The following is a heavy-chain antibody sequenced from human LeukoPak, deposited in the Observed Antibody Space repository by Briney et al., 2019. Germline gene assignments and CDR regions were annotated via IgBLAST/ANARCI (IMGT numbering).Heavy chain of an antibody. V-gene: IGHV3-30*18. J-gene: IGHJ6*02. CDR2: ISYDGSNE. CDR1: GFTFSSYG. D-gene: IGHD3-22*01. Sequence: GRSLRLSCAASGFTFSSYGMQWVRQAPGKGLEWVAAISYDGSNEYYADSVKGRFTISRNNSKNTLYLQMNSLRAEDTAVYYCAKDGDSSGYLYYYYGMDVWGQGTTVTVSS. CDR3: AKDGDSSGYLYYYYGMDV.